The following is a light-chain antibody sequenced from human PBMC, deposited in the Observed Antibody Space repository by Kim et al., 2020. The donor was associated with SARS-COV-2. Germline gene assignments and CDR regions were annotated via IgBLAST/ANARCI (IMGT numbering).Light chain of an antibody. J-gene: IGKJ1*01. CDR2: AGS. V-gene: IGKV1-39*01. Sequence: DIQMTQSPPSLSASVGDRVTITCRASQTIRIYLNWYQQKPGKAPKLMIYAGSNLQSGVPSWFSGSGSGTEFTLTISSLQLEDFATYYCQQSYTDPTFGQGTKVDIK. CDR3: QQSYTDPT. CDR1: QTIRIY.